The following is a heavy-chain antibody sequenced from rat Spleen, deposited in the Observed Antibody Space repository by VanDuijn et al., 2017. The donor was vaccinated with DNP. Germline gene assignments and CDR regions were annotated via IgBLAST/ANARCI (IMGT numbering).Heavy chain of an antibody. CDR1: GFTFSDYN. CDR3: ATSIVAIGDF. Sequence: EVRLVESGGGLVQSGRSLKLSCAASGFTFSDYNMTWVRQAPKKGLEWVATIINDGSRTYCRDSVKGRFTISRDNAKSTLFLQMDSLRSEDTATYHCATSIVAIGDFWGQGVMVTVSS. J-gene: IGHJ2*01. CDR2: IINDGSRT. V-gene: IGHV5S10*01. D-gene: IGHD1-2*01.